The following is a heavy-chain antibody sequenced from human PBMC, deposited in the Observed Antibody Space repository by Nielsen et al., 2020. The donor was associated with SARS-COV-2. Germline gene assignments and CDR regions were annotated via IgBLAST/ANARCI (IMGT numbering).Heavy chain of an antibody. CDR2: ISWNSGSI. CDR1: GFTFDDYA. Sequence: SLKISCAASGFTFDDYAMHWVRPAPGKGLEWVSGISWNSGSIGYADSVKGRFTISRDNAKNSLYLQMNSLRAEDTALYYCAFLGRDSSGWAPFDYWGQGTLVTVSS. D-gene: IGHD6-19*01. J-gene: IGHJ4*02. V-gene: IGHV3-9*01. CDR3: AFLGRDSSGWAPFDY.